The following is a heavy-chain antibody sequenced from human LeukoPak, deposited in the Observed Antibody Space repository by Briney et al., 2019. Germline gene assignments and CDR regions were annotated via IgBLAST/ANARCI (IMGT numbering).Heavy chain of an antibody. D-gene: IGHD6-19*01. Sequence: GGSLRLSCAASGFTVSSNYMSWVRQAPGKGLEWVSVIYSGGSTYYADSVKGRFTISRDNSKNTLYLQMNSLRAEDTAVYYCARHGQWLLYWYFDLWGRGTLVTVSS. J-gene: IGHJ2*01. V-gene: IGHV3-66*04. CDR1: GFTVSSNY. CDR2: IYSGGST. CDR3: ARHGQWLLYWYFDL.